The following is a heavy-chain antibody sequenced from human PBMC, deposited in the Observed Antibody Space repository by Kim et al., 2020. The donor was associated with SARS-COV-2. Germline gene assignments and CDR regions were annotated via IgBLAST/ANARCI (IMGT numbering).Heavy chain of an antibody. V-gene: IGHV3-49*03. CDR1: GFTFGDYA. J-gene: IGHJ6*02. CDR3: TPSYYYYGMDV. Sequence: GGSLRLSCTASGFTFGDYAMSWFRQAPGKGLEWVGFIRSKPYGGTTEYAASVKGRFTISRDDSKSIAYLQMNSLKTEDTAVYYCTPSYYYYGMDVWGQGTTVTVSS. CDR2: IRSKPYGGTT.